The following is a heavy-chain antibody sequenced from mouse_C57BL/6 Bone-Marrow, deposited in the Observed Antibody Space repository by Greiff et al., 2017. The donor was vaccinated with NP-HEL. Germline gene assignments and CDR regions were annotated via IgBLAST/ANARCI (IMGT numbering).Heavy chain of an antibody. CDR3: TRDSNWDEGFDY. D-gene: IGHD4-1*01. CDR1: GFTFSSYA. V-gene: IGHV5-9-1*02. J-gene: IGHJ2*01. CDR2: ISRGGDYI. Sequence: EVKLVESGEGLVKPGGSLKLSCAASGFTFSSYAMSWVRQTPEKRLEWVAYISRGGDYIYYADTVKGRFTISRDNARNTLYLQMSSLKSEDTAMYYCTRDSNWDEGFDYWGQGTTLTVSS.